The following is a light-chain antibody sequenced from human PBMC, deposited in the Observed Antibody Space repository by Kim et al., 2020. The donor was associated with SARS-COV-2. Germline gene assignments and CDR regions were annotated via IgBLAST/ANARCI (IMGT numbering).Light chain of an antibody. CDR1: SNVRSY. V-gene: IGKV3-11*01. Sequence: SCAPGERATLSCRASSNVRSYLAWYQHKPGQAPRLLIYDASNRATGIPDRFSGGGSGTDFTLTISSLEPEDVAVYYCQQRGNWPTFGGGTKVDIK. CDR2: DAS. CDR3: QQRGNWPT. J-gene: IGKJ4*01.